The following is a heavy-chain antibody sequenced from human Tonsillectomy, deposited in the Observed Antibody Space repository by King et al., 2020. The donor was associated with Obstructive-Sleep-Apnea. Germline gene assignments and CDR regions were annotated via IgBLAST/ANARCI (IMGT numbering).Heavy chain of an antibody. Sequence: VQLVESGAEVKKPGASVKVSCKTSGYTFTGYYMHWVRQAPGQGLEWMGWINPNSGGTKYAQKFQGWVTMTRDTSSSTAFMEVSRLRSDDTAVYYCARLGDGYKRWNGGSSYWGQRTLVTVPS. CDR1: GYTFTGYY. CDR2: INPNSGGT. J-gene: IGHJ4*02. D-gene: IGHD5-24*01. V-gene: IGHV1-2*04. CDR3: ARLGDGYKRWNGGSSY.